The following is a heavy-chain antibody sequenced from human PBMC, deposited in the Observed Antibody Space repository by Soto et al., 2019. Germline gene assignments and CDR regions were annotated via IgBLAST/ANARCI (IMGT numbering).Heavy chain of an antibody. V-gene: IGHV1-69*13. CDR2: IIPIFGTA. CDR1: GGTFSSYA. D-gene: IGHD1-20*01. Sequence: SVKVSCKASGGTFSSYAISWVRQAPGRGLEWMGGIIPIFGTANYAQKFQGRVTVTADESTSTAYMELSSLRSEDTAVYYCARDQGYFRGYNWNRDAFDIWGQGTMVTVSS. J-gene: IGHJ3*02. CDR3: ARDQGYFRGYNWNRDAFDI.